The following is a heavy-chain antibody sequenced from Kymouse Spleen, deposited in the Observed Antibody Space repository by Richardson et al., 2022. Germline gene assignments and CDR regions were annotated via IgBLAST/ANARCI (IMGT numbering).Heavy chain of an antibody. CDR2: IWYDGSNK. Sequence: QVQLVESGGGVVQPGRSLRLSCAASGFTFSSYGMHWVRQAPGKGLEWVAVIWYDGSNKYYADSVKGRFTISRDNSKNTLYLQMNSLRAEDTAVYYCARVGAVLRYFDWLPYFDYWGQGTLVTVSS. J-gene: IGHJ4*02. CDR3: ARVGAVLRYFDWLPYFDY. CDR1: GFTFSSYG. V-gene: IGHV3-33*01. D-gene: IGHD3-9*01.